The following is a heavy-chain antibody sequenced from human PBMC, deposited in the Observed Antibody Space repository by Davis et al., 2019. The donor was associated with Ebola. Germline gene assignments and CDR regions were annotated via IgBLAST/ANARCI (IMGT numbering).Heavy chain of an antibody. CDR2: IYPGDSDT. CDR1: GYSFTSYW. CDR3: ARQEALYGSIDN. V-gene: IGHV5-51*01. J-gene: IGHJ4*02. D-gene: IGHD2/OR15-2a*01. Sequence: GESLKISCKGSGYSFTSYWIGWVRQMPGKGLEWMGIIYPGDSDTRYSPSFRGQVTISVDRSSSTAYLQWSSLKASDSAMYYCARQEALYGSIDNWGQGTLVTVSS.